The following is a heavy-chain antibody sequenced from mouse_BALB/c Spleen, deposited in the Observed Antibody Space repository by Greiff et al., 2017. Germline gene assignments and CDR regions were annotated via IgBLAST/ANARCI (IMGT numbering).Heavy chain of an antibody. J-gene: IGHJ3*01. CDR2: IDPSNSET. CDR3: AKGSDYDYDGWFAY. D-gene: IGHD2-4*01. CDR1: GYTFTSYW. V-gene: IGHV1-74*01. Sequence: QVQLQQSGPELVRPGASVKMSCKASGYTFTSYWMHWVKQRPGQGLEWIGMIDPSNSETRLNQKFKDKATLNVDKSSNTAYMQLSSLTSEDSAVYYCAKGSDYDYDGWFAYWGQGTLVTVSA.